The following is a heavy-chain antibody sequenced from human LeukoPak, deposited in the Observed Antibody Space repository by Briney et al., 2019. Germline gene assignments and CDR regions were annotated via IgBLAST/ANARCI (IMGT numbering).Heavy chain of an antibody. J-gene: IGHJ6*02. V-gene: IGHV3-30*18. D-gene: IGHD2-15*01. CDR1: GFTFSSYG. CDR2: ISYDGSNK. Sequence: GGSLRLSCAASGFTFSSYGMHWVRQAPGKGLEWVAVISYDGSNKYYADSVKGRFTISRDNSKNTLYLQMNSLRAEDTAVYYCAKASRYCSGGSCLRPYYYYGMDVWGQGTTVTVSS. CDR3: AKASRYCSGGSCLRPYYYYGMDV.